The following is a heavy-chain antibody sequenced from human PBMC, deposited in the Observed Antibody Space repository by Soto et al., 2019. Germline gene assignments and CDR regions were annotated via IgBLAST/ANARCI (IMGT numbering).Heavy chain of an antibody. CDR1: GFTFSNAW. V-gene: IGHV3-15*01. J-gene: IGHJ6*02. CDR2: IKSKTDGGTT. Sequence: GGSLRLSCAASGFTFSNAWMSWVRQAPGKGLEWVGRIKSKTDGGTTDYAAPVKGRFTISRDDSKNTLYLQMNSLKTEDTAVYYCTNFAQYYYYGMDVWGQGTTVTVSS. CDR3: TNFAQYYYYGMDV.